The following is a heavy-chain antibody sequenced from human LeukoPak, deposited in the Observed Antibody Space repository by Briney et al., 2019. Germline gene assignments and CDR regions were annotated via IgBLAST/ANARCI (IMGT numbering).Heavy chain of an antibody. CDR1: GFIFDDYT. V-gene: IGHV3-9*01. Sequence: GGSLRLSCAAFGFIFDDYTMHWVRQAPGKGLEWVSAITWNSGRIAYADSVKGRFTISRDSAKNSLYLQMNGLRAEDTALYYCAKDVSTVLTYFDYWGQGTLVTVSS. CDR3: AKDVSTVLTYFDY. J-gene: IGHJ4*02. CDR2: ITWNSGRI. D-gene: IGHD4-23*01.